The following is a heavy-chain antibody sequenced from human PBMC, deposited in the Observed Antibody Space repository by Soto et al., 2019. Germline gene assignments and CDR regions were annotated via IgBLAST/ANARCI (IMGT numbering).Heavy chain of an antibody. J-gene: IGHJ4*02. CDR3: ARTRLYSGYGEDY. V-gene: IGHV1-3*01. D-gene: IGHD5-12*01. Sequence: ASVKVSCKAPGYTFXSYSMHWVRQAPGQRLEWMGWINAGNGNTKYSQKFQGRVTITRDTSASTAYMELSSLRSEDTAVYYCARTRLYSGYGEDYWGQGTLVTVSS. CDR1: GYTFXSYS. CDR2: INAGNGNT.